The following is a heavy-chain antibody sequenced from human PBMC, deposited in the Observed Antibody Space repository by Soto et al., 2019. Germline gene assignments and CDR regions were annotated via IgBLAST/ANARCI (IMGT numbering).Heavy chain of an antibody. V-gene: IGHV3-23*01. CDR3: AKNMVRGLGPSNDY. CDR2: ISGTGGST. CDR1: GFTFSKYA. D-gene: IGHD3-10*01. Sequence: GGSLRLSCAASGFTFSKYALTWVRQAPGKGLEWVSVISGTGGSTYYADSVKGRFTISRDNSKNTLYLQVNSLRAEDTAVYYCAKNMVRGLGPSNDYWGQGTLVTVSS. J-gene: IGHJ4*02.